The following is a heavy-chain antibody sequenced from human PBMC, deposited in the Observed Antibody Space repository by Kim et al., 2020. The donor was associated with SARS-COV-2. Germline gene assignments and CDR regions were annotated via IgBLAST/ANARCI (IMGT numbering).Heavy chain of an antibody. D-gene: IGHD1-1*01. V-gene: IGHV1-69*13. J-gene: IGHJ3*02. CDR1: GGTFSSYA. Sequence: SVKVSCKASGGTFSSYAISWVRQAPGQGLEWMGGIIPIFGTANYAQKVQGRVTITADESTSTAYMELSSLRSEDTAVYYCASEQREVYAFDIWGQGTMVTVSS. CDR2: IIPIFGTA. CDR3: ASEQREVYAFDI.